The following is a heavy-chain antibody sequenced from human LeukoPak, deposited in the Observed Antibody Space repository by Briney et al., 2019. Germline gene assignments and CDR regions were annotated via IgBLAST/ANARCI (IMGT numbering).Heavy chain of an antibody. J-gene: IGHJ3*02. Sequence: GGSLRLSCAASGFTFSSHSMNWVRQAPGKGLEWVSSISSSSSYIYYADSVKGRFTISRDNAKNSLYLQMNSLRAEDTAVYYCARDAYCSGDCSTAAAAFDIWGQGTMVTVSS. D-gene: IGHD2-21*02. CDR2: ISSSSSYI. CDR3: ARDAYCSGDCSTAAAAFDI. V-gene: IGHV3-21*01. CDR1: GFTFSSHS.